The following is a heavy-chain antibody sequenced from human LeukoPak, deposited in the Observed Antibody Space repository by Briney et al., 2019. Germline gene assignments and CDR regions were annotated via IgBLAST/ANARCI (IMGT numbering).Heavy chain of an antibody. CDR2: ISSSSSTI. D-gene: IGHD6-13*01. V-gene: IGHV3-48*01. Sequence: SGGSLRLSCAASGFTFSNAWMSWVRQAPGKGLEWVSYISSSSSTIYYADSVKGRFTISRDNAKNSLYLQMNSLRAEDTAVYYCASSYSSSSYYYYMDVWGKGTTVTVSS. J-gene: IGHJ6*03. CDR3: ASSYSSSSYYYYMDV. CDR1: GFTFSNAW.